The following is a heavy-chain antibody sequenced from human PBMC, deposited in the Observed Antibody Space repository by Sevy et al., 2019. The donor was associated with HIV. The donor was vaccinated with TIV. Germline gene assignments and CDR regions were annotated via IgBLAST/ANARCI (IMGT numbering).Heavy chain of an antibody. D-gene: IGHD3-22*01. CDR3: AGGADYFDSSGANFEY. CDR2: IWYDGSSK. CDR1: GFSFSNYG. J-gene: IGHJ4*02. V-gene: IGHV3-33*01. Sequence: GGSLRLSCAASGFSFSNYGMHWVRQAPGKGLEWVALIWYDGSSKYYADSVKGRLTISRDNSKNTLSLQMNGLRAEDTAVYYCAGGADYFDSSGANFEYWGQGTLVTVSS.